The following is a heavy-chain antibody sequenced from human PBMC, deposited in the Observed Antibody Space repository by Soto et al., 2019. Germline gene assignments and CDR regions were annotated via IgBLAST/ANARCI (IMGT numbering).Heavy chain of an antibody. CDR2: IWYDGSNK. D-gene: IGHD1-26*01. V-gene: IGHV3-33*03. Sequence: QVHLVESGGGLVQPGTSLRLSCAASGFPFSSYGMHWVRQDPGKGLDWVAVIWYDGSNKYYADPVKGRFTISRDNSKNTLYLQMNSLRVEDTAVYYCARAQYTGSYFDACDIWGQGTMVTVSS. J-gene: IGHJ3*02. CDR1: GFPFSSYG. CDR3: ARAQYTGSYFDACDI.